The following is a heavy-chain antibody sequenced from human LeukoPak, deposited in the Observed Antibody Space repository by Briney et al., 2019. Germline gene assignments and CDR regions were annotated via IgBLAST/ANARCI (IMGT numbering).Heavy chain of an antibody. J-gene: IGHJ4*02. CDR3: ARAGGSGSYYANFDY. D-gene: IGHD1-26*01. CDR1: GFTFSSYW. V-gene: IGHV3-7*04. CDR2: IKQDGSEK. Sequence: GGSLRLSCAASGFTFSSYWMSWVRQAPGKGLEWVANIKQDGSEKYYVDSVKGRFTISRDNAKNSLYLQMNSLRAEDTAVYYCARAGGSGSYYANFDYWGQGTLVIVSS.